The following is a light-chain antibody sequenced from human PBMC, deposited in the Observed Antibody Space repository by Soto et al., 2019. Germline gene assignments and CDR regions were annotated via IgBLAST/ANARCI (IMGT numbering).Light chain of an antibody. CDR1: ETVATN. CDR3: QQYFEWPPMT. J-gene: IGKJ1*01. Sequence: VMTQSPATLSESPGERATLSCWASETVATNLAWYQQKPGQAPRLLISGASTRAAGISDRFRGSGSGTEFTLTISSLRSEDSAIYYCQQYFEWPPMTFGQGTKVDIK. V-gene: IGKV3-15*01. CDR2: GAS.